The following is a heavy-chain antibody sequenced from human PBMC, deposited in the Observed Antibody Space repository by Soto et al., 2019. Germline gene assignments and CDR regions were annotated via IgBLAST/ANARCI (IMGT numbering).Heavy chain of an antibody. Sequence: PGWSLRLSCASSVFTFISYWMSWVRQAPGKGLEWVANIKQDGSEKYYVDSVRGRFTISRDNAKNSLYLQMNSLRAEDTAVYYCARDRLDFWSGYYIYYYYGMDVWGQGTTVTVSS. CDR1: VFTFISYW. CDR3: ARDRLDFWSGYYIYYYYGMDV. CDR2: IKQDGSEK. V-gene: IGHV3-7*01. D-gene: IGHD3-3*01. J-gene: IGHJ6*02.